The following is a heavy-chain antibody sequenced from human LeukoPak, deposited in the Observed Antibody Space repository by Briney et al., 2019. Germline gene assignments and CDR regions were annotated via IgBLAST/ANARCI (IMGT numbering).Heavy chain of an antibody. CDR3: AKSPLGITIFSY. CDR2: ISYDGSNK. Sequence: PGGSLRLSCAASGFTFSSYGMHWVRQAPGKGLEWVAVISYDGSNKYYADSVKGRFTISRDNSKNTLYLQMNSLRAEDTAVYYCAKSPLGITIFSYWGQGTLVTVSS. D-gene: IGHD3-9*01. CDR1: GFTFSSYG. V-gene: IGHV3-30*18. J-gene: IGHJ4*02.